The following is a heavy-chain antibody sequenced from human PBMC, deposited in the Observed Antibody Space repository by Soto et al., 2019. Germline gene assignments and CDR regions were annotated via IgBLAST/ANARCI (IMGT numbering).Heavy chain of an antibody. D-gene: IGHD3-10*01. CDR3: AKDLGRITMVRGVLDY. V-gene: IGHV3-30*18. J-gene: IGHJ4*02. CDR2: ISYDGSNK. Sequence: XGSLRLSCAAAGFTFSSYGMHWVRQAPGRGLEWVAVISYDGSNKYYADSVKGRFTISRDNSKNTLYLQMNSLRAEDTAAYYCAKDLGRITMVRGVLDYWGQGTLVTVSS. CDR1: GFTFSSYG.